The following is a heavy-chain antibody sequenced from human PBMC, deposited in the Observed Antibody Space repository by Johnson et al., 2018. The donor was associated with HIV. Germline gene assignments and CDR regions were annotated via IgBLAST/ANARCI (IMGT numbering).Heavy chain of an antibody. CDR2: ISYDGTKK. V-gene: IGHV3-30*04. D-gene: IGHD6-13*01. J-gene: IGHJ3*02. CDR3: VKGIDSSSWYAFDI. CDR1: GFTFSQFA. Sequence: QVQLVESGGGVVQPGRSLRLSCAASGFTFSQFAMHWVRQAPGKGLEWVAIISYDGTKKYYADSVRGRFIISRDNSKNTLYLQMNSLRAEDTAVYYCVKGIDSSSWYAFDIWGQGTMVTVSS.